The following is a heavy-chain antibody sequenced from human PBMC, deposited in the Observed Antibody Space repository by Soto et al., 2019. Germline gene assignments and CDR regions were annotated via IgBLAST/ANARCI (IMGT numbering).Heavy chain of an antibody. CDR1: WDSVSSNSAA. CDR3: ARGYCSGSSCFYYYGMDV. J-gene: IGHJ6*02. Sequence: QVQLQQSGPGLVKPSQTLSLTCAISWDSVSSNSAAWNWIRQSPSRGLEWLGRTYYRSKWYNDYAVSVKSRITINPDTSKNQFALQLNSVTPEDTAVYYCARGYCSGSSCFYYYGMDVWGQGTTVTVSS. CDR2: TYYRSKWYN. V-gene: IGHV6-1*01. D-gene: IGHD2-15*01.